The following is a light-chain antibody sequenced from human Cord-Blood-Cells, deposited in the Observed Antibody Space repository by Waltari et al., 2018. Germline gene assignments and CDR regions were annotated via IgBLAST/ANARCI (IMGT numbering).Light chain of an antibody. Sequence: QSALTQPASVTGSPGQSITIPCPGSSRDVGGSNYVSSYQQHPGKAPKLMIYEVSNRPSGVSNRCSGSKSGNTASLTISGLQAEDEADYYCSSYTSSSTHWVFGGGTKLTVL. CDR3: SSYTSSSTHWV. V-gene: IGLV2-14*01. CDR1: SRDVGGSNY. J-gene: IGLJ3*02. CDR2: EVS.